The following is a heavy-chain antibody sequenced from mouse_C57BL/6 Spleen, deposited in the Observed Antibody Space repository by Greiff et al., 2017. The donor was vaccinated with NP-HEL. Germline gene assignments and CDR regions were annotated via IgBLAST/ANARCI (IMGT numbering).Heavy chain of an antibody. CDR1: GFTFSSYA. CDR2: ISDGGSYT. CDR3: ARDMDYGSSYAAMDY. J-gene: IGHJ4*01. Sequence: DVQLVESGGGLVKPGGSLKLSCAASGFTFSSYAMSWVRQTPEKRLEWVATISDGGSYTYYPDNVKGRFTISRDNAKNNLYLQMSHLKSEDTAMYYCARDMDYGSSYAAMDYWGQGTSVTVSS. D-gene: IGHD1-1*01. V-gene: IGHV5-4*01.